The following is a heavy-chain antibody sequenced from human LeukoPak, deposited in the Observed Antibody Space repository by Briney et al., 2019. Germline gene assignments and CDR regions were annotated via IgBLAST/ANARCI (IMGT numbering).Heavy chain of an antibody. Sequence: SETLSLTCTVSGGSVSSGSYYWSWIRQPPGKGLEWIGYIYYSGSTNYNPSLKCRVTISVDTSKNQFSLKLSSVTAADTAVYYCARAEDDYGDYGDLDVWGQGTTVTVSS. J-gene: IGHJ6*02. CDR3: ARAEDDYGDYGDLDV. CDR2: IYYSGST. V-gene: IGHV4-61*01. CDR1: GGSVSSGSYY. D-gene: IGHD4-17*01.